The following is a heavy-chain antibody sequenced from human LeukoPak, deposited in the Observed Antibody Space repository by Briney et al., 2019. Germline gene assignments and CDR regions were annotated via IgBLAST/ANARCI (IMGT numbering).Heavy chain of an antibody. Sequence: GGSLRLSCAASGFTFSSYAMSWVRQAPGNGLEWVSAISGSGGSTYYADSVKGRFTISRDNSKNTLYLQMNSLRAEDTAVYYCAKGNRYSSGWYAYFDYWGQGTLVTVSS. CDR2: ISGSGGST. V-gene: IGHV3-23*01. CDR3: AKGNRYSSGWYAYFDY. D-gene: IGHD6-19*01. CDR1: GFTFSSYA. J-gene: IGHJ4*02.